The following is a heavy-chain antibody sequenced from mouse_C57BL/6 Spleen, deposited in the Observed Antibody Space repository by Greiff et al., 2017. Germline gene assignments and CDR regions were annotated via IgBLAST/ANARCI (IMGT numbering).Heavy chain of an antibody. CDR1: GYTFTGYW. V-gene: IGHV1-9*01. J-gene: IGHJ2*01. CDR3: ARVGAYYYGSGGPLDY. CDR2: ILPGSGST. D-gene: IGHD1-1*01. Sequence: QVQLQQSGAELMKPGASVKLSCKATGYTFTGYWIEWVKQRPGHGLEWIGEILPGSGSTNYNEKFKGKATFTADTSSNTAYMQLSSLTTEDSAIYYCARVGAYYYGSGGPLDYWGQGTTLTVSS.